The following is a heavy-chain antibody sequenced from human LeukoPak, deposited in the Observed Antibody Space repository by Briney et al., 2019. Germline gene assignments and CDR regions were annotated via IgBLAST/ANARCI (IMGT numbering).Heavy chain of an antibody. V-gene: IGHV3-20*04. CDR3: ARSSSWKPKNFDY. CDR2: INWNGGST. CDR1: GFTFDDYG. D-gene: IGHD6-13*01. J-gene: IGHJ4*02. Sequence: RPGGSLRLSCAASGFTFDDYGMGWVRQAPGKGLEWVSGINWNGGSTGYADSVKGRFTISRDNAKNSLYLQMNGLRAEDTALYYCARSSSWKPKNFDYWGQGTLVTVSS.